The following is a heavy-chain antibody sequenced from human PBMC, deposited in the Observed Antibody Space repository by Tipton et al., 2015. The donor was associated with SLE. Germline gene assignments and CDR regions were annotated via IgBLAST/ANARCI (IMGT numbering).Heavy chain of an antibody. J-gene: IGHJ3*01. CDR3: ARDFTCIQTWSDAFDL. CDR2: ISYDGTVK. D-gene: IGHD5-18*01. V-gene: IGHV3-30*03. CDR1: GFIFSNYA. Sequence: SLRLSCVGSGFIFSNYAMHWVRQAPGKGLEWVTVISYDGTVKYYSDSVKGRFTISRDNSKNTLYLESDSLRDEDTAVYFCARDFTCIQTWSDAFDLWGQGTMVTVSS.